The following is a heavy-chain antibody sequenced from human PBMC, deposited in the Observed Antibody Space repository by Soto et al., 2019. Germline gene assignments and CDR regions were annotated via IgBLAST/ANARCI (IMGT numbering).Heavy chain of an antibody. D-gene: IGHD1-26*01. J-gene: IGHJ4*02. V-gene: IGHV3-23*01. CDR2: ISGSGGST. Sequence: PRLSCAASGFTFSSYAMSWVRQAPGKGLEWVSAISGSGGSTYYADSVKGRFTISRDNSKNTLYLQMNSLRAEDTAVYYCAKTLRRIVGATFDYWGQGTLVTVSS. CDR1: GFTFSSYA. CDR3: AKTLRRIVGATFDY.